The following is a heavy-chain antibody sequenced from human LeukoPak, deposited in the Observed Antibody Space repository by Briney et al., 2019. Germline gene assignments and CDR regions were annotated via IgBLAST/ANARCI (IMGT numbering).Heavy chain of an antibody. J-gene: IGHJ4*02. CDR2: ISGSAATT. CDR1: GFTFSTYG. CDR3: AKGGEVSSWYKRLKLYFDY. Sequence: GGSLRLSCAASGFTFSTYGMTWVRQAPGKGLEWVSAISGSAATTFYADSVKGRFTISRDNSKNTLFLQMNSLRAEDTAAYYCAKGGEVSSWYKRLKLYFDYWGQGTLVTVSS. V-gene: IGHV3-23*01. D-gene: IGHD6-13*01.